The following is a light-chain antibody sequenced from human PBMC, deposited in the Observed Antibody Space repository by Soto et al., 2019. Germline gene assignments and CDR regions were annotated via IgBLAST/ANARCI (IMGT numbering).Light chain of an antibody. CDR2: DVS. CDR3: CSYAGTPYV. CDR1: SSDVGGYNY. V-gene: IGLV2-11*01. J-gene: IGLJ1*01. Sequence: QSALTQPRSVSESPGQSVTLFCTGTSSDVGGYNYVSWYQQHPGKAPKLMIYDVSKRPSGVPDRFSGSKSGNTASLTISGLRAEDEADYYCCSYAGTPYVFGTGTRSPS.